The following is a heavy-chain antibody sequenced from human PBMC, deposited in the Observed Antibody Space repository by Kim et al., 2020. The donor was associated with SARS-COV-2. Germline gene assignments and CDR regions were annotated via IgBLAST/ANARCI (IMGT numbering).Heavy chain of an antibody. V-gene: IGHV4-59*13. CDR1: GGSISSYY. J-gene: IGHJ5*02. Sequence: SETLSLTCTVSGGSISSYYWSWIRQPPGKGLEWIGYIYYSGSTNYNPSLKSRVTISVDTSKNQFSLKLSSVTAADTAVYYCARDASHIPGVIKGGWSDPWGQGTLVTVSS. D-gene: IGHD3-10*01. CDR3: ARDASHIPGVIKGGWSDP. CDR2: IYYSGST.